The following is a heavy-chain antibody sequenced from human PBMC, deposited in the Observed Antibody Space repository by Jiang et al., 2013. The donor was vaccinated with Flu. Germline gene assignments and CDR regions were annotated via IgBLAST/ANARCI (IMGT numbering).Heavy chain of an antibody. CDR1: GYTFTTYH. V-gene: IGHV1-46*01. CDR2: IDSGGGGT. J-gene: IGHJ4*02. D-gene: IGHD3-16*01. CDR3: ARGFWCGGVSTYYFDY. Sequence: QSGAEVKKPGASVRVSCKASGYTFTTYHIHWVRQAPGQGLEWMGMIDSGGGGTKNAQKFQGRISMTRDTSTSTVYLELTSLTSEDTAVYHCARGFWCGGVSTYYFDYWGQGALVTVSS.